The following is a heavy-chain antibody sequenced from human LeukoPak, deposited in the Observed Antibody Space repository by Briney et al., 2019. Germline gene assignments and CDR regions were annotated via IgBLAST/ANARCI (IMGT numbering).Heavy chain of an antibody. V-gene: IGHV6-1*01. CDR2: TYYRSKWYN. D-gene: IGHD3-22*01. Sequence: SQTLSLTCAISGDSVSSNSAAWNWVRQSPSRGLEWLGRTYYRSKWYNDYAESVKSRITINPDTSKNQFSLQLNSVTPEDTAVYYCARASGYYYDSSGHTHWGHGTLVTVSS. J-gene: IGHJ4*01. CDR3: ARASGYYYDSSGHTH. CDR1: GDSVSSNSAA.